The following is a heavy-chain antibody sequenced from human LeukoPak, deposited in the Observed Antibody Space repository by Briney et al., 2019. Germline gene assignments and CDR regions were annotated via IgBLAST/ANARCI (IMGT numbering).Heavy chain of an antibody. V-gene: IGHV1-2*02. J-gene: IGHJ4*02. D-gene: IGHD4-23*01. Sequence: GASVKVSCKASGYTFTRYYMHWVRQAPGQGLEWMGWINPNSGGTNYAQKFQGRVTMTRDTSISTAYMELSRLRSDDTAVYYCALPFWGYGGLDYWGQGTLVTVSS. CDR3: ALPFWGYGGLDY. CDR2: INPNSGGT. CDR1: GYTFTRYY.